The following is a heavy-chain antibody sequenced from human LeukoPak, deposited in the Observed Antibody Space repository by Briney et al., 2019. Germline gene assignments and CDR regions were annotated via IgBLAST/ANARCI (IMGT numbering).Heavy chain of an antibody. V-gene: IGHV3-23*01. Sequence: GGSLRLSCAASGFTFRNYAMSWVRQAPGKGLEWVSPIGGSGDNAYYADSVKGRFTISRDKSKKTLYLQMNSLRAEDTAIYYCAKDVEVFYVLTDFSPYGMDVWGQGTTVTVSS. J-gene: IGHJ6*02. D-gene: IGHD2/OR15-2a*01. CDR2: IGGSGDNA. CDR3: AKDVEVFYVLTDFSPYGMDV. CDR1: GFTFRNYA.